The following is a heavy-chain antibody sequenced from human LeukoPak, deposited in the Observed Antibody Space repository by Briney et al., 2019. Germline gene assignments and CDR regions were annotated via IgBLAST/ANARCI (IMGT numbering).Heavy chain of an antibody. D-gene: IGHD1-1*01. J-gene: IGHJ3*02. CDR1: GGSISSGRYY. CDR3: GRHWKGGQSVFDI. Sequence: SQTLSLTCSVSGGSISSGRYYWSWIRQPAGKGLEWIGYIYDSGSTNYNPSLKSRVTISVDTSKNQFSLKLSSVTAADTAVYYCGRHWKGGQSVFDIWGQGTMVTVSS. CDR2: IYDSGST. V-gene: IGHV4-61*09.